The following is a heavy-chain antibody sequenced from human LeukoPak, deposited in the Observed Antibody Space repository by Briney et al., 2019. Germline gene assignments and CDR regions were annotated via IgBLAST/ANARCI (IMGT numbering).Heavy chain of an antibody. V-gene: IGHV4-59*01. Sequence: SETLSLTCTVSGGSISSYYWSWIRQPPGKGLEWIGYIYYSGSTNYNPSLKSRVTKSVDTSKNQFSLKLSSVTAADTAVYYCARVVVVAAGNWFDPWGQGTLVTVSS. CDR1: GGSISSYY. J-gene: IGHJ5*02. CDR2: IYYSGST. CDR3: ARVVVVAAGNWFDP. D-gene: IGHD2-15*01.